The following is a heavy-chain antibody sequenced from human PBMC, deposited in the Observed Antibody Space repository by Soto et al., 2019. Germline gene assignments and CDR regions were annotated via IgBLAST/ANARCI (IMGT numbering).Heavy chain of an antibody. J-gene: IGHJ6*02. CDR1: GDSISSYY. V-gene: IGHV4-59*08. CDR3: ARLGGYCSSTSCYGFYGMDV. Sequence: SETLSLTCAVSGDSISSYYCMWIRQPPGKGLESIGYLYYGRSANYNPSLKSRVTISVDTSTNHFSLTLSSVTAADTAVYYCARLGGYCSSTSCYGFYGMDVWGQGTTVTVSS. CDR2: LYYGRSA. D-gene: IGHD2-2*01.